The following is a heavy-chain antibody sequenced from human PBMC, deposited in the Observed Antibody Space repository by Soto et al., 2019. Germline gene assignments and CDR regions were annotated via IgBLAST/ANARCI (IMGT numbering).Heavy chain of an antibody. CDR2: IIPYYNTL. V-gene: IGHV1-69*01. D-gene: IGHD6-13*01. CDR3: ASGASRWYPSFFDS. Sequence: QAQVVQSGAEGRKPGSSVKLSCKASEGTFNSYAIAWVRQAPGQGLEWMGGIIPYYNTLNYAQKFQDRVTITADDSTNTVYMELSSLRSDDTAVYFCASGASRWYPSFFDSWAQGTLVTVSS. CDR1: EGTFNSYA. J-gene: IGHJ4*02.